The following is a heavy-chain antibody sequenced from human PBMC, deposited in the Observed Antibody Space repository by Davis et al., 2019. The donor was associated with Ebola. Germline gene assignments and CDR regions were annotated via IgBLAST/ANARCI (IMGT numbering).Heavy chain of an antibody. CDR3: ASASVTAAGSFFDYFDP. CDR1: GGSISSYY. CDR2: ISHSGNT. Sequence: PSETLSLTCTVSGGSISSYYWTWIRQPPGKGLEWIGYISHSGNTYYNPSLKSRVSISVDTSKNRFSLSLSAVTAADTAMYYCASASVTAAGSFFDYFDPWGQGTLVTVSS. D-gene: IGHD6-13*01. V-gene: IGHV4-59*06. J-gene: IGHJ5*02.